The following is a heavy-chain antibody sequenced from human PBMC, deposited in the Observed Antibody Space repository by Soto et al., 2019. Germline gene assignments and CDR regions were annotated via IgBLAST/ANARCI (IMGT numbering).Heavy chain of an antibody. CDR3: ASDLVGASDSYGLDV. D-gene: IGHD1-26*01. Sequence: GGSLRLSCAGSGFTFGTYSTNWVRQAAGKGLEWIAYISYDSDTIQYADSVKGRFTISRDNAKNSLYLQMNSLRAEDTAVYYCASDLVGASDSYGLDVWGQGTPVTVSS. V-gene: IGHV3-48*01. CDR1: GFTFGTYS. J-gene: IGHJ6*02. CDR2: ISYDSDTI.